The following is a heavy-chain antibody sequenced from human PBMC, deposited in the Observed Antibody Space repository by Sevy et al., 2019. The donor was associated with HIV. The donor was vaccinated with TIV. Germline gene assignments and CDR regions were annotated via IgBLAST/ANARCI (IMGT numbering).Heavy chain of an antibody. CDR3: ATSRSGSFDGSGYYIY. CDR2: IYPDDSDT. CDR1: GYSFTSHW. V-gene: IGHV5-51*01. Sequence: GESLKISCQGSGYSFTSHWIAWVRQMPGKGLEWMGIIYPDDSDTRYSPSFQGQVTFSADKSIFTAYLQWSSLKASDTAIYYCATSRSGSFDGSGYYIYWGQRTQVTVSS. D-gene: IGHD3-22*01. J-gene: IGHJ4*01.